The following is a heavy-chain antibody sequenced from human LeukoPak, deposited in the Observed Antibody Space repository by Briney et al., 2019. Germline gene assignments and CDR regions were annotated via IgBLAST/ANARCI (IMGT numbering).Heavy chain of an antibody. CDR2: ISSSSSTI. V-gene: IGHV3-48*04. J-gene: IGHJ4*02. Sequence: PGGSLRLSCAASGFTFSSYSMNWVRQAPGKGLEWVSYISSSSSTIYYADSVKGRFTISRDNAKNSLYLQMNSLRAEDTAVYYCARDGYSSSWPYWGQGTLVTVSS. D-gene: IGHD6-13*01. CDR3: ARDGYSSSWPY. CDR1: GFTFSSYS.